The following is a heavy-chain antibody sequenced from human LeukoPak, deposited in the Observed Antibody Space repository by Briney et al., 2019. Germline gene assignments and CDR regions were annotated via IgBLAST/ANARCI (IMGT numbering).Heavy chain of an antibody. CDR2: IVGDGGSA. CDR1: GFTFDDYS. CDR3: AKEGPTAVAGYFDY. D-gene: IGHD6-19*01. V-gene: IGHV3-43*02. Sequence: PGGSLRLSCAASGFTFDDYSIHWVRQVPGKGLEWVALIVGDGGSAYYADSVKGRFTISRGNSKNSLYLQINSLRADDTAFYYCAKEGPTAVAGYFDYWGQGTLVTVSS. J-gene: IGHJ4*02.